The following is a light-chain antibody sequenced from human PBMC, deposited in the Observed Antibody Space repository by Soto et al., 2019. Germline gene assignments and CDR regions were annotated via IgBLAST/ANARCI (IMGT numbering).Light chain of an antibody. CDR1: QSVSSSY. CDR3: QQYGSSPWT. Sequence: EIVLTQSPGTLSLSPGERATLSCRASQSVSSSYLAWYQQKPGQAPRLLIYGASSRATGIPDRFSGSGSGTGFNLTISRLEAEDFALYYCQQYGSSPWTFGQGTKVEIK. V-gene: IGKV3-20*01. CDR2: GAS. J-gene: IGKJ1*01.